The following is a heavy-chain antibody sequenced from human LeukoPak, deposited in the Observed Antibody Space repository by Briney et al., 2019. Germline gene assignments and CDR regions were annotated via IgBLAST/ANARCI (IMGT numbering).Heavy chain of an antibody. D-gene: IGHD3-10*01. Sequence: SVKVSCKASGGTFSSYTISWVRQAPGQGLEWMGGIIPIFGTANYAQKFQGRVTITADESTSTAYMELSSLRSEDTAVYYCARVEGGLLWFGEGTAFDIWGQGTMVTVSS. CDR2: IIPIFGTA. J-gene: IGHJ3*02. CDR1: GGTFSSYT. V-gene: IGHV1-69*01. CDR3: ARVEGGLLWFGEGTAFDI.